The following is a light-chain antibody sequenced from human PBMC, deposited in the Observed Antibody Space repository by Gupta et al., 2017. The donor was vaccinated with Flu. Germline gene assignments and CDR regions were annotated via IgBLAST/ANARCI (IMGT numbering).Light chain of an antibody. CDR2: AAS. Sequence: DLHKTQSPSSLYTYVGDRVTITCRASQRISNYLNWYQEKPGKVPKLLIYAASSLQSEVPSRFSGSGFGTDFTLTISSLQPEDFATDYCHQSYSVPWTFGQGTKVEVK. CDR3: HQSYSVPWT. CDR1: QRISNY. V-gene: IGKV1-39*01. J-gene: IGKJ1*01.